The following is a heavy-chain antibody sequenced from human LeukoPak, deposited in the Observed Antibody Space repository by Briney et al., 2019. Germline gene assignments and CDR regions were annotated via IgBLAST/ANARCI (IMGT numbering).Heavy chain of an antibody. D-gene: IGHD2-2*01. CDR3: ARHRRGIGYCSSTSCRDQNWFDP. V-gene: IGHV4-34*01. Sequence: SETLSLTCAVYGGSFSGYYWSWIRQPPGKGLEWIGEINHSGSTNYNPSLKSRVTISVDTSKNQFSLKLSSVTAADTAVYYCARHRRGIGYCSSTSCRDQNWFDPWGQGTLV. CDR1: GGSFSGYY. J-gene: IGHJ5*02. CDR2: INHSGST.